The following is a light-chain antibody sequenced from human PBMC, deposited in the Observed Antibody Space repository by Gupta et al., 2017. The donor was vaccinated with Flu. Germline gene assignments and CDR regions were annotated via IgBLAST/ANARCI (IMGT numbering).Light chain of an antibody. CDR3: QSADSSGTYDVV. V-gene: IGLV3-25*02. Sequence: SYELPQPPSVSVSPGQTARIPCPGDALPKQYAYWYQQKPGQAPVLVIYKDSERPSGIPERFSGSSSGTTVTLTISGVQAEDEADYYCQSADSSGTYDVVFGGGTKLTVL. CDR1: ALPKQY. CDR2: KDS. J-gene: IGLJ2*01.